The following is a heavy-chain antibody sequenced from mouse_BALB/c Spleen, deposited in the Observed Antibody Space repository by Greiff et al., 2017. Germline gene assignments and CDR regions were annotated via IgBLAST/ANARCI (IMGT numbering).Heavy chain of an antibody. D-gene: IGHD1-1*01. CDR2: ILPGSGST. J-gene: IGHJ2*01. Sequence: VKLMESGAELMKPGASVKISCKATGYTFSSYWIEWVKQRPGHGLEWIGEILPGSGSTNYNEKFKGKATFTADTSSNTAYMQLSSLTSEDSAVYYCARYDGSSYFDYWGQGTTLTVSS. V-gene: IGHV1-9*01. CDR3: ARYDGSSYFDY. CDR1: GYTFSSYW.